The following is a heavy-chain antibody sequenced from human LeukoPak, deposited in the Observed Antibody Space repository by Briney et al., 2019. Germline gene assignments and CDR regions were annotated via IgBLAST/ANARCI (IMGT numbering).Heavy chain of an antibody. CDR2: MNPNSGNT. D-gene: IGHD5-24*01. Sequence: ASVKVSCKASGYTFISYDINWVRQATGQGLEWMGWMNPNSGNTGYAQKFQGRVTMTRNTAISTAYMELSSLRSDDTAVYYCARVWGRIEMATIDYWGQGTLVTVSS. CDR3: ARVWGRIEMATIDY. J-gene: IGHJ4*02. V-gene: IGHV1-8*01. CDR1: GYTFISYD.